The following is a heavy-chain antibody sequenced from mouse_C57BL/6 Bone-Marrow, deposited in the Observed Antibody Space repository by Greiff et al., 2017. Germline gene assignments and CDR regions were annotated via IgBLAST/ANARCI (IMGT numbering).Heavy chain of an antibody. V-gene: IGHV1-81*01. J-gene: IGHJ2*01. CDR3: ATYDYVSFDY. CDR2: IYPSSGNT. CDR1: GYTFTSYG. D-gene: IGHD2-4*01. Sequence: VQLQQSGAELARPGASVKLSCKASGYTFTSYGISWVKQRHGQGLEWIGEIYPSSGNTYYNEKFKGKATLTAEKSSSTAYLELSSLTSEDSAVYFCATYDYVSFDYWGQGTPLTVSA.